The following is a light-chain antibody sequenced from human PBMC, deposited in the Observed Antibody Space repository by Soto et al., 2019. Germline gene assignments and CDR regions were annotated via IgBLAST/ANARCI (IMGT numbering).Light chain of an antibody. Sequence: DIESTHSPGSVSAWVGDMFTIAFGASQNINIYLNWYQQRPGKAPKLLVTTAPTFQSGVPSRFSGSGSGADFTLTISGLQPEDSATYYCQQSYSYPPSFGQGTKVDIK. CDR2: TAP. V-gene: IGKV1-39*01. CDR1: QNINIY. CDR3: QQSYSYPPS. J-gene: IGKJ2*01.